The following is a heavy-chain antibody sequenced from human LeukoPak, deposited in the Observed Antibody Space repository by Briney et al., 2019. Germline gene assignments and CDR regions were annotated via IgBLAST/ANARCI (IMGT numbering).Heavy chain of an antibody. D-gene: IGHD2-15*01. V-gene: IGHV2-5*01. CDR1: GFSFSTSGVG. J-gene: IGHJ5*02. CDR2: IYWNDDK. Sequence: SGPTLVKPTQTLTLTCTFSGFSFSTSGVGVGWIRQPPGKALEWLALIYWNDDKRYSPSLKSRLTITKDTSKNQVVLTMTNMDPVDIASYYCAPSRSAHNWFDPWGRGTLVTVSS. CDR3: APSRSAHNWFDP.